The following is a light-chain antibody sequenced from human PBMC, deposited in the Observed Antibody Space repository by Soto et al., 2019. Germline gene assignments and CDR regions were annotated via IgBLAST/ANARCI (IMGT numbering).Light chain of an antibody. V-gene: IGKV3-20*01. Sequence: EIVLTQSPATLSLSPGERATLACRASQSISSDHLAWYQQRPGQSPRLLINGASSRTTGVPDRFSGSGSGTDFTLTISRLEPEDFAVYYCQHYRSAPFTFGPGTKVDIK. J-gene: IGKJ3*01. CDR3: QHYRSAPFT. CDR2: GAS. CDR1: QSISSDH.